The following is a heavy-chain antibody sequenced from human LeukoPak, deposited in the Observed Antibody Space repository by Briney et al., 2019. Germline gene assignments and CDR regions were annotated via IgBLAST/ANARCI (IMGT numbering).Heavy chain of an antibody. J-gene: IGHJ4*02. Sequence: GGSLRLSCPASGFTFSTYWMHWVRQAPGKGLVWVARIRPEGTTTAHADSVKGRFTISRDNAKNTLFLQMNSLSAEDTAVYYCARDLDWILFDYWGQGTLVTASS. D-gene: IGHD3-9*01. V-gene: IGHV3-74*03. CDR2: IRPEGTTT. CDR1: GFTFSTYW. CDR3: ARDLDWILFDY.